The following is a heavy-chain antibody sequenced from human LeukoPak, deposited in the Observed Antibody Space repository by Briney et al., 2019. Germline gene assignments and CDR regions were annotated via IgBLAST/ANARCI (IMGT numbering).Heavy chain of an antibody. V-gene: IGHV4-34*01. J-gene: IGHJ1*01. CDR3: ARVRDTIFGVPRYFQH. CDR1: GGSFSGYY. D-gene: IGHD3-3*01. CDR2: INHSGST. Sequence: PSETLSLTCAVYGGSFSGYYWSWIRQPPGKGLEWIGEINHSGSTNYNPSLKSRVTISVDTSKNQFSLKLSSVTAADTAVYYCARVRDTIFGVPRYFQHWGQGTLVTVSS.